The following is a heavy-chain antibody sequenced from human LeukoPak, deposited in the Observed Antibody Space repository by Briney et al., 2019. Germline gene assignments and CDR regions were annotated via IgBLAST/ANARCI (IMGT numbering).Heavy chain of an antibody. CDR1: GFTFSSYE. V-gene: IGHV3-23*01. J-gene: IGHJ4*02. D-gene: IGHD6-19*01. CDR3: ARDLGSYSSGWYMGFDY. CDR2: ISGSGGTT. Sequence: GGSLRLSCAASGFTFSSYEMNWVRQAPGKGLEWVSGISGSGGTTYYADSVKGRFTISRDNSKNTLYLQMNSLRAEDTAIYYCARDLGSYSSGWYMGFDYWGQGTLVTVSS.